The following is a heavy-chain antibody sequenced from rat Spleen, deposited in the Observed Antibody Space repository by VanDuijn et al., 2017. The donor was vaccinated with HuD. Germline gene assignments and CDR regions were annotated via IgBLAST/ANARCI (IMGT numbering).Heavy chain of an antibody. J-gene: IGHJ2*01. CDR3: ARRHYGYTDYFDY. CDR2: ISYGDRSGHSST. CDR1: GFTFSDYG. D-gene: IGHD1-9*01. Sequence: EVQLVESGGGLVQPGRSLKLSCAASGFTFSDYGVAWVRQAPTKGLEWVATISYGDRSGHSSTYYRDSVKGRLTISRDNAKSTLSLQMDSLRSEDTATYYCARRHYGYTDYFDYWGQGVMVTVSS. V-gene: IGHV5-29*01.